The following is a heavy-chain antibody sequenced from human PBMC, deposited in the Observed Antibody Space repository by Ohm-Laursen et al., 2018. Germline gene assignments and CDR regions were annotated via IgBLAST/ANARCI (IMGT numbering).Heavy chain of an antibody. J-gene: IGHJ3*02. CDR2: IYWNDDK. D-gene: IGHD2-15*01. CDR3: AHRRDGGWSDAFDI. V-gene: IGHV2-5*01. CDR1: GFSLSTSGIS. Sequence: PTQTLTLTGTFSGFSLSTSGISVGWIRQPPGKALEWLALIYWNDDKRYSPSLKSRLTITKDTSKNQVVLTMTNMDPVDTATYYCAHRRDGGWSDAFDIWGRGTMVTVSS.